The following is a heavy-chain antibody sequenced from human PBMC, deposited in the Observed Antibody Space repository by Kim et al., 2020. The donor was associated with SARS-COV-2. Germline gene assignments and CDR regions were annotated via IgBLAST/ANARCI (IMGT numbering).Heavy chain of an antibody. V-gene: IGHV4-34*01. Sequence: SETLSLTCAVYGGSFSGYYWRWIRQPPGKGLEWIGEINHSGSTNYNPSLKSRVTISVDTSKNQFSLKLSSVTAADTAVYYCARAAHKGHYYDSSGYPYYFDYWGQGTMVTVSS. CDR1: GGSFSGYY. J-gene: IGHJ4*02. D-gene: IGHD3-22*01. CDR3: ARAAHKGHYYDSSGYPYYFDY. CDR2: INHSGST.